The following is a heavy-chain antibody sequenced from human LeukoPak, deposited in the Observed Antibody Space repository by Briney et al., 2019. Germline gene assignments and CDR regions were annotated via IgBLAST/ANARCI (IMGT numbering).Heavy chain of an antibody. CDR2: IYYSGST. D-gene: IGHD3-22*01. CDR3: ARRLYYDSGGHYFSHAFDI. V-gene: IGHV4-39*01. Sequence: TSETLSLTCTVSGGSISSSSYYWGWIRQPPGKGLEWIGSIYYSGSTYHNPSLKSRVTISVDTSKNQFSLKLRSVTAADTAVYYCARRLYYDSGGHYFSHAFDIWGQGTMVTVSS. CDR1: GGSISSSSYY. J-gene: IGHJ3*02.